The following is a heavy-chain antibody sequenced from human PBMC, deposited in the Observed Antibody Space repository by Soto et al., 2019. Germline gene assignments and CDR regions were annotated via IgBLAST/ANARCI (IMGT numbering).Heavy chain of an antibody. D-gene: IGHD3-3*01. J-gene: IGHJ4*02. Sequence: PGGSLRLSCAASGFTFSSYGMHWVRQAPGKGLEWVAVIWYDGSNKYYADSVKGRFTISRDNSKNTLYLQMNSLRAEDTAVYYCARDHPLWSRNWSGSHSPTDYWGQGTLVTVSS. CDR1: GFTFSSYG. CDR3: ARDHPLWSRNWSGSHSPTDY. V-gene: IGHV3-33*01. CDR2: IWYDGSNK.